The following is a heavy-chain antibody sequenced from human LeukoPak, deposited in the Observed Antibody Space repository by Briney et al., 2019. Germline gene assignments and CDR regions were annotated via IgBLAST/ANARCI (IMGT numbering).Heavy chain of an antibody. CDR1: GGTFRDYA. J-gene: IGHJ6*03. CDR3: ARLPRYDFWSGYYTGGYYMDV. V-gene: IGHV1-69*13. CDR2: IIPIFATA. D-gene: IGHD3-3*01. Sequence: SVKVSCKASGGTFRDYAISWVRQAPGQGLEWVGGIIPIFATANYAQNFQGRVTITADESTSTAYMELSNLRSEDTAVYYCARLPRYDFWSGYYTGGYYMDVWGKGTTVTVSS.